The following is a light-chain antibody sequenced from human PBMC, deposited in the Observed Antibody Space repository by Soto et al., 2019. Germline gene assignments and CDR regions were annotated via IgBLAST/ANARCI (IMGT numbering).Light chain of an antibody. Sequence: QSVLTQPPSVSGAPGQRIIISCTGSSSNIGAGFDVHWYQHLPGTAPKLLVYDNDNRPSGLPARFSDSRSSTSASLAITSLQADDEADYYCQSYDNSLSGVVFGGGTKLTVL. V-gene: IGLV1-40*01. CDR2: DND. CDR3: QSYDNSLSGVV. J-gene: IGLJ2*01. CDR1: SSNIGAGFD.